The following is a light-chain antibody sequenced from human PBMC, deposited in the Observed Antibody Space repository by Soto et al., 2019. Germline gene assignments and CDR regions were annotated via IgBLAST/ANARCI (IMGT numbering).Light chain of an antibody. CDR2: DAS. CDR3: QQRSNWPPSIT. CDR1: PSVSSY. J-gene: IGKJ1*01. Sequence: EIVLTQSPATPFFSPREKATLSCRASPSVSSYLAWYQQKPGQAPRLLIYDASNRATGIPARFSGSGSGTDFTLTISSLEPEDFAVYYCQQRSNWPPSITFGQGTKV. V-gene: IGKV3-11*01.